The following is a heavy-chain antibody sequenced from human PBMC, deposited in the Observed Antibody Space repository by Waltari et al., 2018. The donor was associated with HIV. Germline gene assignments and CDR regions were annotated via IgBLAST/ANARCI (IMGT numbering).Heavy chain of an antibody. J-gene: IGHJ5*01. V-gene: IGHV3-15*01. CDR3: ATALEANWFDS. CDR2: IKNKTDGGTTI. CDR1: GFTFSNAW. Sequence: EVQLVESGGGLVKPGGSLRVSCAASGFTFSNAWMTWVRQAPGKVLEWVGRIKNKTDGGTTIYYADSVKGRFTISKDNAKNSLFLQMNSLRPEDTALYYCATALEANWFDSWGQGTLVTVSS. D-gene: IGHD1-1*01.